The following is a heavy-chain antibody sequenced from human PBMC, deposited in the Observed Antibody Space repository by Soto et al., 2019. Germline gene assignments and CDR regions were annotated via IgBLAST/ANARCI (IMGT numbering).Heavy chain of an antibody. CDR2: IYPGDPDT. Sequence: GESLKISCKGSGYSFTSYWIGWVRQMPGKGLEWMGIIYPGDPDTRYSPSFQGQVTISADKSISTAYLQWSSLKASDTAMYYCATPRESSIAAHGFDYWGQGTLVTVSS. CDR3: ATPRESSIAAHGFDY. J-gene: IGHJ4*02. V-gene: IGHV5-51*01. CDR1: GYSFTSYW. D-gene: IGHD6-6*01.